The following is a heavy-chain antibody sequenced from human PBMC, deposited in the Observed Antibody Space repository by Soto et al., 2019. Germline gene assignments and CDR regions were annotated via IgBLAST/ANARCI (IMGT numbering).Heavy chain of an antibody. J-gene: IGHJ4*02. D-gene: IGHD5-12*01. CDR2: ISSSSSTI. CDR1: GFTFSRYS. Sequence: PGGALRLSCAASGFTFSRYSMNWVRQAPGKGLEWVSYISSSSSTIYYADSVKGRFTISRDNAKNSLYLQMNSLRDEDTAVYYCARDFENIVAIYYFDYWGQGTLVTVSS. CDR3: ARDFENIVAIYYFDY. V-gene: IGHV3-48*02.